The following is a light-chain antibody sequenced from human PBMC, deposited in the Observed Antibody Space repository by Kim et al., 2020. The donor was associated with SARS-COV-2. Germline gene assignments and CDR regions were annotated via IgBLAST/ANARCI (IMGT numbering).Light chain of an antibody. J-gene: IGLJ3*02. CDR2: QDS. CDR3: QAWDSGTWV. CDR1: KLGDKY. Sequence: SYELTQPPSVSVSPGQTASITCSGHKLGDKYACWYQQKPGQSPVLVISQDSKRPSGIPERFSGSNSGNTATLTISGTQAMDEADYYCQAWDSGTWV. V-gene: IGLV3-1*01.